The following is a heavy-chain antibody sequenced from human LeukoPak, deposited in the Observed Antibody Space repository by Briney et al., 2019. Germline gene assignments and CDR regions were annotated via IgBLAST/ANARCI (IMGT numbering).Heavy chain of an antibody. V-gene: IGHV4-34*01. CDR3: ARAPDGDYVVWFDP. Sequence: SETLSLTCAVYGGSFSGYYWSWIRQPPGKGLEWIGEINHSGSTNYNPSLKSRVTISVDTSKNQFSLKLSSVTAADTAVYYCARAPDGDYVVWFDPWGQGTLVTVSS. CDR2: INHSGST. D-gene: IGHD4-17*01. CDR1: GGSFSGYY. J-gene: IGHJ5*02.